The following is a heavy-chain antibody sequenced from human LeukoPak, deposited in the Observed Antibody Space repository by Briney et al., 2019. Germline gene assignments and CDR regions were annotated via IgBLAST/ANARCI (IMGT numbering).Heavy chain of an antibody. J-gene: IGHJ3*02. CDR1: GGSISSGSYY. CDR3: ARGPYYYGGSAFDI. CDR2: IYSSGST. D-gene: IGHD3-10*01. Sequence: PSETLSPTCTVSGGSISSGSYYWSWIRQPAGKGLEWIGRIYSSGSTNYNPSLKSRVTISVHTSRNQFSLKLSSVTAADTAVYYCARGPYYYGGSAFDIWGQGTMVTVSS. V-gene: IGHV4-61*02.